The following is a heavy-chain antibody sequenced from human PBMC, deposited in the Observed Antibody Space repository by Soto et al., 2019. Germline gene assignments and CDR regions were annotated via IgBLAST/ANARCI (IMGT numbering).Heavy chain of an antibody. CDR3: ARDRYGGFHY. V-gene: IGHV4-39*02. Sequence: SETLSLTCSVSGGSINSKSYFWGWIRQTPGKGLEWIASINYVGKTYYSPSLKSRLAISVDTSKNQFSLRLSSVTAADTAVYYCARDRYGGFHYWGLGTLVTVS. CDR2: INYVGKT. D-gene: IGHD3-9*01. J-gene: IGHJ4*02. CDR1: GGSINSKSYF.